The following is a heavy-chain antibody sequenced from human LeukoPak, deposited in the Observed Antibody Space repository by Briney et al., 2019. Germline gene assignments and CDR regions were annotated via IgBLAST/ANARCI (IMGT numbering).Heavy chain of an antibody. D-gene: IGHD2-15*01. Sequence: ASVKVSCKASGYTFTSYDINWVRQATGQGLEWMGWMNPNSGNTGYAQKFQGRVTMTRNTSISTAYMELSSLRSEDTAVYYCARVRSGGYCSGGSCYFDYWGQGTLVTVSS. J-gene: IGHJ4*02. CDR1: GYTFTSYD. V-gene: IGHV1-8*01. CDR2: MNPNSGNT. CDR3: ARVRSGGYCSGGSCYFDY.